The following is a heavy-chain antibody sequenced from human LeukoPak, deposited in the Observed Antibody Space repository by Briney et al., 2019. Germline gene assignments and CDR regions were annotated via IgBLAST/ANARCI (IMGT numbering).Heavy chain of an antibody. Sequence: PGGSLRLSCAASGFTFSSYCMSWVRQAPGKGLEWVANVKQDGSEKYYVDSVKGRFTISRDNAKNSLYLQMNSLRAEDTAVYYCARVLSGHISSPFDYWGQGILVTVSS. J-gene: IGHJ4*02. CDR3: ARVLSGHISSPFDY. CDR1: GFTFSSYC. D-gene: IGHD6-13*01. V-gene: IGHV3-7*01. CDR2: VKQDGSEK.